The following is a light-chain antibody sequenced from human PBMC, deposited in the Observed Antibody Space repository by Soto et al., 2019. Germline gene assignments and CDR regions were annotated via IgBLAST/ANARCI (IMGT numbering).Light chain of an antibody. CDR1: QSVCSNY. J-gene: IGKJ1*01. CDR3: QQYGGSPRT. CDR2: GAS. V-gene: IGKV3-20*01. Sequence: EIVLTQSPGTLSLSPGERATLSCRASQSVCSNYLAWYQQKSGQAPRLLIYGASSRATGIPDRFSGSGSGTDFTLTISRLEPEDFAVYYCQQYGGSPRTFGQGTKVEIK.